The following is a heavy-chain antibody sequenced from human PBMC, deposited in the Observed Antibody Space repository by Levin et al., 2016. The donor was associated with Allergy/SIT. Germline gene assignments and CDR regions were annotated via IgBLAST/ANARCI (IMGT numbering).Heavy chain of an antibody. CDR1: GGSISSSNW. V-gene: IGHV4-4*02. J-gene: IGHJ6*02. CDR2: IYHSGST. CDR3: ARDGQWEWFGELTVHGMDV. D-gene: IGHD3-10*01. Sequence: GSLRLSCAVSGGSISSSNWWSWVRQPPGKGLEWIGEIYHSGSTNYNPSLKSRVTISVDKSKNQFSLKLSSVTAADTAVYYCARDGQWEWFGELTVHGMDVWGQGTTVTVSS.